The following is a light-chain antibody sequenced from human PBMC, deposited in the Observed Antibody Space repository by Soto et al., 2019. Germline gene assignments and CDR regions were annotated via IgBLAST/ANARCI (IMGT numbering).Light chain of an antibody. Sequence: QSALTQPASVSGSPGQSITISCTGTSSDVGGYSYVSWYQQHPGKTPKLMIYEVSNRPSGVSHRFSGSKSGNTASLTISGLQAADEADYFCKSYAGSNTYVFGSGTKLTVL. CDR3: KSYAGSNTYV. J-gene: IGLJ1*01. CDR1: SSDVGGYSY. CDR2: EVS. V-gene: IGLV2-14*01.